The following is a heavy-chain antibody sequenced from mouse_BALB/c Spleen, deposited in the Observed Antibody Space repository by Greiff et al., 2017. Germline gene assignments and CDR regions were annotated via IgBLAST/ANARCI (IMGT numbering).Heavy chain of an antibody. CDR2: IDPSDSET. D-gene: IGHD1-1*01. V-gene: IGHV1S127*01. J-gene: IGHJ2*01. Sequence: QVQLQQSGPQLVRPGASVKISCKASGYSFTSYWMHWVKQRPGQGLEWIGMIDPSDSETRLNQKFKDKATLTVDKSSSTAYMQLSSPTSEDSAVYYCARGIYYYGSSGDFDYWGQGTTVTVSS. CDR1: GYSFTSYW. CDR3: ARGIYYYGSSGDFDY.